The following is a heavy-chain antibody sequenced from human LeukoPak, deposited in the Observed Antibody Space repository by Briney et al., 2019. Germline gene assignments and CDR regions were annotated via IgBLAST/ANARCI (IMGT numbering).Heavy chain of an antibody. D-gene: IGHD1-26*01. CDR2: ISSSGKA. J-gene: IGHJ4*02. V-gene: IGHV4-39*01. CDR3: ARFKGGTGFDY. Sequence: SETLSLTCAVSGGSITTTDFDWAWIRQPPGQGFEWIATISSSGKAYYYSFLMRRVTISDDSSKNLFSLDGTSVTAADTGLFYCARFKGGTGFDYWGRGILVIVS. CDR1: GGSITTTDFD.